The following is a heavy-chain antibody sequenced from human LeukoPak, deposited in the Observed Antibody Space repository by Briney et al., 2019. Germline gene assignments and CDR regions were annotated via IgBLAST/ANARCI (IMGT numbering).Heavy chain of an antibody. Sequence: ASVKVSCKASGYTFTSYGISWVRQAPGQGLEWMGWISGYNGKTNYAQKVQGRVTMTTDTSTSTAYMELRSLTSDDTAVYYCARPYRSSWFDSWGQGTLVTVSS. V-gene: IGHV1-18*01. CDR2: ISGYNGKT. CDR1: GYTFTSYG. J-gene: IGHJ5*01. D-gene: IGHD6-13*01. CDR3: ARPYRSSWFDS.